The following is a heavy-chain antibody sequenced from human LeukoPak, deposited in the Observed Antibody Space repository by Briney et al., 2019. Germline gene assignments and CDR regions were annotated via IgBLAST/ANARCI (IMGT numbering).Heavy chain of an antibody. D-gene: IGHD4-11*01. V-gene: IGHV3-7*01. J-gene: IGHJ4*02. CDR1: GFTFSSYW. Sequence: GGSLRLSCAASGFTFSSYWMSLVRQAPGKGLEWVANIKQDGSEKYYVDSVKGRFTISRDNAKNSLYLQMNSLRAEDTAVYYCARARKTKQTNSNYDYWGQGTLVTVSS. CDR3: ARARKTKQTNSNYDY. CDR2: IKQDGSEK.